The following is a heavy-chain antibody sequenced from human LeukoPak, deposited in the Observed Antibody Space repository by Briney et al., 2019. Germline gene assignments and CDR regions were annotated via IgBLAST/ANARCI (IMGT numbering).Heavy chain of an antibody. CDR2: ISYDGGNK. V-gene: IGHV3-30*04. D-gene: IGHD3-10*01. CDR3: ARDEDSMVRGRTYYYYGMDV. Sequence: GRSLRLSCAASGFTFSSYAMHWVRQAPGKGLEWVAVISYDGGNKYYADSVKGRFTISRDNSKNTLYLQMNSLRAEDTAVYDCARDEDSMVRGRTYYYYGMDVWDRGTTVTVSS. J-gene: IGHJ6*02. CDR1: GFTFSSYA.